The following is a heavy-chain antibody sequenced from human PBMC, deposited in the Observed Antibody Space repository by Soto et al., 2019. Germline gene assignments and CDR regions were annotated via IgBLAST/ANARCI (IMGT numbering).Heavy chain of an antibody. CDR1: GYSFTTSW. V-gene: IGHV5-51*01. Sequence: HGESLKISCKGSGYSFTTSWIAWVRQMPGKGLQWVGVIYPGESDTRYSPSFQGQVTISAGKSINTAYLQWDSLKASDTAMYYCARVTPGHYYYYGMDVWGQGXTVTVYS. D-gene: IGHD2-21*02. J-gene: IGHJ6*02. CDR3: ARVTPGHYYYYGMDV. CDR2: IYPGESDT.